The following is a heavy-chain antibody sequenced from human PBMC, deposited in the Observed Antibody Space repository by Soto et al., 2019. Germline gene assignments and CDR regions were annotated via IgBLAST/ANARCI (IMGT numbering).Heavy chain of an antibody. CDR1: DGSISTYY. Sequence: QVQLQESVPGLVKPSGTLSLTCTVSDGSISTYYWSWIRQPPGKTLAWIGYISWTGSTDYNPSLKSRVSMSVDTYKKQFSLKLNSVTAADTAVYHYARGRAYGDSWPSHGMDVWGPGTTVTVSS. CDR2: ISWTGST. J-gene: IGHJ6*02. V-gene: IGHV4-59*01. D-gene: IGHD4-17*01. CDR3: ARGRAYGDSWPSHGMDV.